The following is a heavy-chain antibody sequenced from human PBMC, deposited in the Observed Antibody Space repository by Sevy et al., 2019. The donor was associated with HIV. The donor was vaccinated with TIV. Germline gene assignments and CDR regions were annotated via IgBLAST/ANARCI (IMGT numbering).Heavy chain of an antibody. CDR2: ISSSGSTI. CDR3: ARGSGSTLYFDY. Sequence: GGSLRLSCAASGFTFSSYSMNWVRQAPGKGLEWVSYISSSGSTIYYADSVKGRFTISRDNAKNSLYLQMNSLRAEDTAVYYCARGSGSTLYFDYWGQGTLVTVSS. V-gene: IGHV3-48*04. D-gene: IGHD3-22*01. CDR1: GFTFSSYS. J-gene: IGHJ4*02.